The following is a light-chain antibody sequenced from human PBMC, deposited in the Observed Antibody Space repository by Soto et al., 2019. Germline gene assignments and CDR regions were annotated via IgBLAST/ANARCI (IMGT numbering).Light chain of an antibody. Sequence: QSALTQPASVSGSPGQSIALSCTGTSSDVGSYNYVCWYQHHPGKAPKMMIYDVSNRPSGVSNRFSGSKSGNTASLTISGLQAEDEADYYGAAYTGSSTPYVVGTGTKLTVL. CDR3: AAYTGSSTPYV. J-gene: IGLJ1*01. V-gene: IGLV2-14*03. CDR1: SSDVGSYNY. CDR2: DVS.